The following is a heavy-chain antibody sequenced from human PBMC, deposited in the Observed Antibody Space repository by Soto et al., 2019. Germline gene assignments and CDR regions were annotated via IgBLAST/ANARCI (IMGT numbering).Heavy chain of an antibody. D-gene: IGHD1-1*01. CDR1: GYSFHNSG. Sequence: QVQLVQSGPELKKPGASVKVSCKTSGYSFHNSGISWVRQAPGQGLEWMGWISVLNGYAHYGQKFQGRVIMTADTFTSTAYMELRGLRSDETVMYYCSKNGTTWFASWGQGTPVTVSS. V-gene: IGHV1-18*01. CDR2: ISVLNGYA. CDR3: SKNGTTWFAS. J-gene: IGHJ5*01.